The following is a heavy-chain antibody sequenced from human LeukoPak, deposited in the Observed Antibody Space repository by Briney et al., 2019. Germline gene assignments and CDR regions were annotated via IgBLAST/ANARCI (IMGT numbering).Heavy chain of an antibody. CDR1: GYTFTDHY. CDR2: IHPNSGAT. CDR3: ARDMGRYSGYDYDY. V-gene: IGHV1-2*02. D-gene: IGHD5-12*01. Sequence: ASVKVSCKALGYTFTDHYFHWVRQAPGQGLEWVGWIHPNSGATHYAQKFQGRLTMTRDTSISTVYMELTRLRSDDTAVYYCARDMGRYSGYDYDYWGQGTLVTASS. J-gene: IGHJ4*02.